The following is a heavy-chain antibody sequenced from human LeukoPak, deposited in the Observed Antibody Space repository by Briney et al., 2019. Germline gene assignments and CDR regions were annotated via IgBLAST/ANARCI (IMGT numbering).Heavy chain of an antibody. CDR3: ARGRRGLSIGYCSSTSCPQKYFDY. Sequence: SETLSLTCAVYGGSFSGYCWSWIRQPPGKGLEWIGEINHSGSTNYNPSLKSRVTISVDTSKNQFSLKLSSVTAADTAVYYCARGRRGLSIGYCSSTSCPQKYFDYWGQGTLVTVSS. J-gene: IGHJ4*02. D-gene: IGHD2-2*01. V-gene: IGHV4-34*01. CDR2: INHSGST. CDR1: GGSFSGYC.